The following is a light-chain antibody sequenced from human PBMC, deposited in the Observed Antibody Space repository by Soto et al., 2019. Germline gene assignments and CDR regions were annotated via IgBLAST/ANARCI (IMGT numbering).Light chain of an antibody. J-gene: IGLJ1*01. CDR2: EVR. CDR1: SSDVGGYNY. Sequence: QSALTQPASVSGSPGQSITISCTGTSSDVGGYNYVSWYQQHPGKAPKLLIYEVRHRPSGISNRFSGSKSGNTASLTISGLQAEDEADFYCTSYTSGSTYVFGIGTKLTVL. CDR3: TSYTSGSTYV. V-gene: IGLV2-14*01.